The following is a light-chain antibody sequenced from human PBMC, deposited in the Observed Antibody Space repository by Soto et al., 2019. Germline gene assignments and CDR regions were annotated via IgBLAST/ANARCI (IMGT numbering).Light chain of an antibody. CDR2: GAS. CDR1: QSVSSSY. J-gene: IGKJ2*01. CDR3: QQYGSSPRYT. V-gene: IGKV3-20*01. Sequence: EIVVTQSPGTLSLSPGERATLSCRASQSVSSSYLAWYQQKPGQAPRLLIYGASSRATGIPDRFSGSGSGTDFTLTSSRLEPEDFAVYYCQQYGSSPRYTFGQGTKLEIK.